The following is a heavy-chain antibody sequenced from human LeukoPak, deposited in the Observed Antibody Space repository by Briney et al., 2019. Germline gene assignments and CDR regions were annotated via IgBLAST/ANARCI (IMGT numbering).Heavy chain of an antibody. CDR3: ARGRATGSYYYYYMDV. V-gene: IGHV4-59*01. J-gene: IGHJ6*03. D-gene: IGHD2-8*02. Sequence: SQTLSLTCTVSGGSISSYYWSWIRQPPGKGLEWIGYIYSSGSTNYNPSLKSRVTISVDTSKNQFSLKLSSVTAADTAVYYCARGRATGSYYYYYMDVWGKGTTVTVSS. CDR2: IYSSGST. CDR1: GGSISSYY.